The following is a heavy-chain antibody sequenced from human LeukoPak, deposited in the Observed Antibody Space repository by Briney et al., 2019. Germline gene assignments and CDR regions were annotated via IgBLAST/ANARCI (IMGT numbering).Heavy chain of an antibody. D-gene: IGHD3-3*01. V-gene: IGHV3-48*01. CDR2: ISSSSSTL. J-gene: IGHJ3*02. CDR1: VYTLSSYS. Sequence: GGSLRLSCAASVYTLSSYSMNWVPHAPGKGLEWGSYISSSSSTLIYAASVKGRFTISRDNAKNSLYLQMNSLRAEDTAVYYCARGLEWSPIIDGFEMWGQGTMVTASS. CDR3: ARGLEWSPIIDGFEM.